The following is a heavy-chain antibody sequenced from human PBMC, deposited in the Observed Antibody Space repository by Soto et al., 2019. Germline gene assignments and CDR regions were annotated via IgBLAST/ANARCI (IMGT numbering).Heavy chain of an antibody. V-gene: IGHV1-69*01. Sequence: QVQLVQSGAEVKKPGSSVKVSCKASGGTFSSYAISWVRQAPGQGLEWMGGIIPIFGTANYAQKFQGRVTITADESTSPAYMELSSLRSEDTAVYYCASPLFSYLISYYYGMDVWGQGTTVTVSS. CDR2: IIPIFGTA. CDR1: GGTFSSYA. D-gene: IGHD5-18*01. J-gene: IGHJ6*02. CDR3: ASPLFSYLISYYYGMDV.